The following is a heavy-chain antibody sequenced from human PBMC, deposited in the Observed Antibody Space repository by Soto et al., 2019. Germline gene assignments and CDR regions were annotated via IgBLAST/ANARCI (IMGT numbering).Heavy chain of an antibody. CDR2: ISPDGGRT. Sequence: GHSGRVSSKAAGYTVTTYYMLWVRQAPGQGLEWMGIISPDGGRTSYAQKFQGRVTMTRDTSTSTVYMELSSLRSEDTAVYYCATRDPGHYWGQGTLVTVSS. CDR1: GYTVTTYY. V-gene: IGHV1-46*01. J-gene: IGHJ4*02. CDR3: ATRDPGHY.